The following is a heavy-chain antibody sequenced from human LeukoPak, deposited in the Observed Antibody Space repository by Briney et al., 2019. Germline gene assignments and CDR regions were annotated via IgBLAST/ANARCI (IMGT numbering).Heavy chain of an antibody. J-gene: IGHJ5*02. V-gene: IGHV3-23*01. CDR3: AKDRGYDILTGHWFDP. Sequence: GGSLRLSCAASGFTFSSYAMSWVRQAPGKGLEWVSAISGSGGSTYYADSVKGRFTISRDNSKNTLYLQMNSLRAEDTAVYYCAKDRGYDILTGHWFDPWGQGTLVTVSS. D-gene: IGHD3-9*01. CDR2: ISGSGGST. CDR1: GFTFSSYA.